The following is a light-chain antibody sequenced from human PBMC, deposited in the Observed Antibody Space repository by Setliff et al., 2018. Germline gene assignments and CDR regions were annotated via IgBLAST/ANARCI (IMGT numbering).Light chain of an antibody. Sequence: QSALTQPPSASGSPGQSVTISCTGSSSDVGGYNYVSWYQQHPGKAPKLMIFEVIKRPSGVPDRFSGSKSGNTASMTVSGLQAEDEADYFCASYAGKFYFFGSGTKV. CDR2: EVI. V-gene: IGLV2-8*01. CDR1: SSDVGGYNY. J-gene: IGLJ1*01. CDR3: ASYAGKFYF.